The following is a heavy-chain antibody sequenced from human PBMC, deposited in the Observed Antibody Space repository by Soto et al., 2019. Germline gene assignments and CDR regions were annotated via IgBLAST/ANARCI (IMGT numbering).Heavy chain of an antibody. J-gene: IGHJ6*02. CDR1: GFTFSSYS. Sequence: VQLVESGGGLVKPGGSLRLSCAASGFTFSSYSMNWVRQAPGKGLEWVASIGTRSDIYYADSVKGRFTISRDNAKNSLTLQMNSLRAEDSGVYYCAREETAWPLAYGLDVWGQGTTVTVSS. CDR3: AREETAWPLAYGLDV. CDR2: IGTRSDI. D-gene: IGHD2-21*02. V-gene: IGHV3-21*01.